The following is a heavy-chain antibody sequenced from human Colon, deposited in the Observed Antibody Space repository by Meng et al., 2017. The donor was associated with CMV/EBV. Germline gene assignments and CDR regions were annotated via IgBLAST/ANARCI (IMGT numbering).Heavy chain of an antibody. Sequence: GESLKISCAASGFTFSTYSMNWVRQAPGKGLEWVSSISSSSTHTHYADSVKGRFTISRDNAKNSLFLEMNTLRVEDTAVYYCARVMSVFVTPVPLGSDYWGQGTLVTVSS. CDR1: GFTFSTYS. CDR2: ISSSSTHT. J-gene: IGHJ4*02. CDR3: ARVMSVFVTPVPLGSDY. D-gene: IGHD2/OR15-2a*01. V-gene: IGHV3-21*01.